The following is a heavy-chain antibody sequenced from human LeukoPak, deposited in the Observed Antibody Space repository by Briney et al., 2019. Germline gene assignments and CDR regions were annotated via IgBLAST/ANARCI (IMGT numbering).Heavy chain of an antibody. J-gene: IGHJ4*02. V-gene: IGHV3-7*04. CDR1: GFTVSSNY. CDR2: IKEDGSEK. Sequence: PGGSLRLSCAASGFTVSSNYMSWVRQAPGKGLEWVANIKEDGSEKYFVDSVKGRFTISRDNAKNSLYLQMKSLRAEDTAVYYCARGEYYYDGGYWGQGTLVTVSS. CDR3: ARGEYYYDGGY. D-gene: IGHD3-22*01.